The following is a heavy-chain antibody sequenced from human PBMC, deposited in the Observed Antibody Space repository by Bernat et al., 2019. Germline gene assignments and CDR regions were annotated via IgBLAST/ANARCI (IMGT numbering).Heavy chain of an antibody. CDR1: GFTFSTYA. V-gene: IGHV3-30*04. CDR2: ISYDGSSQ. D-gene: IGHD3-16*01. Sequence: QVQLVESGGGVVQPGRSLRLSCAASGFTFSTYALHWVRQAPGKGLEWVAVISYDGSSQYYADSVKGRFTISRDNSKNTRNLEMNSLRAEDTAVYYCARDPSMGGEFFDYWGQGTLVTVSS. J-gene: IGHJ4*02. CDR3: ARDPSMGGEFFDY.